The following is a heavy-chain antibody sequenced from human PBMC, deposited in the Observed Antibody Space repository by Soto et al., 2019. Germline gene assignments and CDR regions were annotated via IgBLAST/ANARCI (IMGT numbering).Heavy chain of an antibody. CDR3: ARGPVGSSSWYVYAFDI. J-gene: IGHJ3*02. Sequence: SQTLSLTCAISGDSVSSNSAAWNWIRQSPSRGLEWLGRTYYRSKWYNDYAVSVKSRITISPDTSKNQFSLQLNSVTPEDTAVYYCARGPVGSSSWYVYAFDIWGQGTMVTVSS. D-gene: IGHD6-13*01. V-gene: IGHV6-1*01. CDR1: GDSVSSNSAA. CDR2: TYYRSKWYN.